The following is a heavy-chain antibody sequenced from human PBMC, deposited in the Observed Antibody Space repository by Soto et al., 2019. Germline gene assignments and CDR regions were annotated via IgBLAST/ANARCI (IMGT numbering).Heavy chain of an antibody. D-gene: IGHD2-15*01. Sequence: ASVKVCCKASGYTFTTYPMHWVRQEQGQSLEWMGWINTGNGNTKYSQKFQGRVTITADESTSTAYMELSSLRSEDTAVYYCARESRYCSGGSCYFLPGTDYWGQGTLVTVSS. CDR3: ARESRYCSGGSCYFLPGTDY. V-gene: IGHV1-3*04. J-gene: IGHJ4*02. CDR2: INTGNGNT. CDR1: GYTFTTYP.